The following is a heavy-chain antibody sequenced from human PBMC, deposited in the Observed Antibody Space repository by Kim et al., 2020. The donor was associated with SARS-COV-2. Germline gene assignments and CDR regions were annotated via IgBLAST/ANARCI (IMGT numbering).Heavy chain of an antibody. V-gene: IGHV4-34*01. D-gene: IGHD3-3*01. Sequence: RVTISVDTSKNQFSLKLSSVTAADTAVYYCARATPHRPLFTIFGVVIFDYWGQGTLVTVSS. CDR3: ARATPHRPLFTIFGVVIFDY. J-gene: IGHJ4*02.